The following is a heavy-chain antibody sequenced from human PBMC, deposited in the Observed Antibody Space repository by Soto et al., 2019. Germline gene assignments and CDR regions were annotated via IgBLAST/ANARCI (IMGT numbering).Heavy chain of an antibody. J-gene: IGHJ4*02. D-gene: IGHD3-10*01. V-gene: IGHV1-2*02. Sequence: QVQLVQSGTEVKKPGASVKVSCQASGYSISAYYIHWVRQAPGKGLEWMGWIDPKNGGTVSAQKFQVRLTKTRDTSSSTGDVDLSGLTSDDTALYYCGRDDYGIFPYWGQGSLVTVSS. CDR2: IDPKNGGT. CDR1: GYSISAYY. CDR3: GRDDYGIFPY.